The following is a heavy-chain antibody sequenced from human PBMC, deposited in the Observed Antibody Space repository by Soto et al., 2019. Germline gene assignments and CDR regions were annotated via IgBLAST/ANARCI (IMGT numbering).Heavy chain of an antibody. V-gene: IGHV3-48*02. CDR2: ITGSSATI. Sequence: EMQLVESGGGLVQPGESLRLSCAASGFTFSAYSMNWARQAPGKGLEWISYITGSSATIYYADSVKGRFTISRDNAKNSLYLQMNSLRDEDTAIYFCARDNGMAGSFDPWVQGTLVTVSS. D-gene: IGHD2-8*01. J-gene: IGHJ5*02. CDR1: GFTFSAYS. CDR3: ARDNGMAGSFDP.